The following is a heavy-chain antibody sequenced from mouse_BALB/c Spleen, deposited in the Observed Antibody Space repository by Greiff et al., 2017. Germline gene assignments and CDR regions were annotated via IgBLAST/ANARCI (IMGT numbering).Heavy chain of an antibody. CDR3: ASRDSPPWFAY. Sequence: EVHLVESGGGLVQPGGSRKLSCAASGFTFSSFGMHWVRQAPEKGLEWVAYISSGSSTIYYADTVKGRFTISRDNPKNTLFLQMTSLRSEDTAMYYCASRDSPPWFAYWGQGTLVTVSA. D-gene: IGHD6-1*01. CDR2: ISSGSSTI. V-gene: IGHV5-17*02. J-gene: IGHJ3*01. CDR1: GFTFSSFG.